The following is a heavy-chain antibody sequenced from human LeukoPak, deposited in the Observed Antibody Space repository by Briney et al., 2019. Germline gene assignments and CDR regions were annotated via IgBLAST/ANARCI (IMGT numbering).Heavy chain of an antibody. D-gene: IGHD2-2*01. CDR2: ISISGETT. CDR1: GFTFSRSA. J-gene: IGHJ4*02. Sequence: PGGSLRLSCEVSGFTFSRSAMSWVRQAPGKGLEWASGISISGETTYYADSVQGRFSISRDNSKNTVYLQMYSLRVEDTAVYYCAKEEVPNDYWGQGILVTVSS. V-gene: IGHV3-23*01. CDR3: AKEEVPNDY.